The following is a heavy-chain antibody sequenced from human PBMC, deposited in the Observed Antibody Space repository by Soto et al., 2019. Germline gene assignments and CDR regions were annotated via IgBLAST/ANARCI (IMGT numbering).Heavy chain of an antibody. V-gene: IGHV4-59*08. CDR2: IYFTGST. J-gene: IGHJ4*02. D-gene: IGHD3-22*01. Sequence: QVQLQESGPGLVKPSETLSLTCTVSGDSMSSHYWNWVRQTPGKGLEWIGWIYFTGSTIYNPSLESRLTTSANTSKTQFSLRMNSGTAADTAVYYCASLPVNSGRDRSPIFASGGQGNRVTVSS. CDR3: ASLPVNSGRDRSPIFAS. CDR1: GDSMSSHY.